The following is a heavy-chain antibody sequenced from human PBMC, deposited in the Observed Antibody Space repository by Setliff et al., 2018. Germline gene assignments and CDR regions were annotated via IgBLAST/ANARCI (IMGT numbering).Heavy chain of an antibody. V-gene: IGHV1-8*01. D-gene: IGHD6-19*01. J-gene: IGHJ4*02. Sequence: ASVKVSCKASGYRFNTHDINWVRQAPGQGLEWMGWMNPNNDDTGSAHKFQDRVTMTVDRAISTAYLELSGLTPDDTAVHFCARGRGFSGLESTVDFFEYWGPGTLVTVSS. CDR3: ARGRGFSGLESTVDFFEY. CDR1: GYRFNTHD. CDR2: MNPNNDDT.